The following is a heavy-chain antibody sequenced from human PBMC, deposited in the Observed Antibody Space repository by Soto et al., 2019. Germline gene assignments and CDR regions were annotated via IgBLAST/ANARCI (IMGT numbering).Heavy chain of an antibody. CDR3: GKEGIVYYYFCSDEGASYYYYMDV. D-gene: IGHD3-3*01. CDR1: GFTFSNYG. J-gene: IGHJ6*03. V-gene: IGHV3-30*18. Sequence: GGSLRLSCAASGFTFSNYGMHWVRQAPGKGLEWVAVISYDGSNKYYADSVKGRFTISRDNSKNTLYLQMNSLRAEDTAVYYYGKEGIVYYYFCSDEGASYYYYMDVWGKGTTVTVSS. CDR2: ISYDGSNK.